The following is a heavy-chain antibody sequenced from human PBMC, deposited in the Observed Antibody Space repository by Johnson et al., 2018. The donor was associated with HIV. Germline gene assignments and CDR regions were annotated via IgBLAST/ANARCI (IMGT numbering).Heavy chain of an antibody. CDR1: GFTFSSYA. J-gene: IGHJ3*02. CDR3: ARLAFDI. Sequence: QVQLVESGGGLVQPGGSLRLSCAASGFTFSSYAMHWVRQAPGKGLEWVAVISYDGSDKYYADSVKGRFTISRDNSKNTLYLQMNSLRTEDTAVYYCARLAFDIWGQGTMVTVSS. CDR2: ISYDGSDK. V-gene: IGHV3-30*04.